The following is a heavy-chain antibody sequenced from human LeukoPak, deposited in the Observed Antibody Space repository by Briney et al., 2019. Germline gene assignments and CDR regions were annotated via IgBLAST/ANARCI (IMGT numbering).Heavy chain of an antibody. Sequence: SETLSLTCSVSGGSISSDDYYWSWVRQPPGKGLEWIGYIHYSGSTYHNPSPKSRVSISEDTSKNQFSLRLSSVTAADTAVYYCARVGMLQWEYYFDYWGQGTLVTVPS. J-gene: IGHJ4*02. CDR2: IHYSGST. CDR3: ARVGMLQWEYYFDY. V-gene: IGHV4-30-4*01. D-gene: IGHD1-26*01. CDR1: GGSISSDDYY.